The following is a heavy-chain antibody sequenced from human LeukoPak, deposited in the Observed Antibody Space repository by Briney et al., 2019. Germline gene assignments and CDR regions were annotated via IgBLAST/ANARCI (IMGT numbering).Heavy chain of an antibody. D-gene: IGHD3-9*01. V-gene: IGHV4-39*01. CDR3: ARGQRYFDWSRIDY. CDR1: GGSISSSSYY. J-gene: IGHJ4*02. CDR2: IYYSGST. Sequence: PSETLSLTCTVSGGSISSSSYYWGWIRQPPGKGLEWIGSIYYSGSTYYNPSLKSRVTISVDTSKNQFSLKLGSVTAADTAVYYCARGQRYFDWSRIDYWGQGTLVTVSS.